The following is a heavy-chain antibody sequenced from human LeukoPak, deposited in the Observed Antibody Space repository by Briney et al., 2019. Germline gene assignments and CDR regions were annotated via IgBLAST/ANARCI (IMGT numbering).Heavy chain of an antibody. Sequence: ASVKVSRKASGYTFTSYGISWVRQAPGQGLEWMGWISAYNGNTNYAQKLQGRVTMTTDTSTSTAYMELRSLRSDDTAVYYCARSSSSRYYYYYGMDVWGKGTTVTVSS. CDR2: ISAYNGNT. CDR3: ARSSSSRYYYYYGMDV. D-gene: IGHD6-13*01. CDR1: GYTFTSYG. J-gene: IGHJ6*04. V-gene: IGHV1-18*04.